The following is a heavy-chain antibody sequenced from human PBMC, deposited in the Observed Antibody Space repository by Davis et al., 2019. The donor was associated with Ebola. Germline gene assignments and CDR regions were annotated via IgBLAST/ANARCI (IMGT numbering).Heavy chain of an antibody. CDR2: FYYTGTT. J-gene: IGHJ4*02. V-gene: IGHV4-39*01. CDR1: GGSVSSGGHY. D-gene: IGHD3-22*01. Sequence: SETLSLTCTVSGGSVSSGGHYWGWIRQSPGKGLEWIGTFYYTGTTFYNPSLKSRITVSVDPSKNQFSLKLNSVTAADTAVYYCASLRQTYDSSGYSQPFDYWGQGSLVTVSS. CDR3: ASLRQTYDSSGYSQPFDY.